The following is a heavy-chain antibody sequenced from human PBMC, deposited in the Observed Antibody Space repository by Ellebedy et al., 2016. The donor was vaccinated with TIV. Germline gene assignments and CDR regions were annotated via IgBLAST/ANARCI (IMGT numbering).Heavy chain of an antibody. V-gene: IGHV3-72*01. D-gene: IGHD1-26*01. CDR1: GLTFSDQY. Sequence: GESLKISCIASGLTFSDQYMRWVRQAPGKGLEWVGRSRNGDNSYTIEYAASVKGRFTISRDDSKNSLYLQMNSLKTEDTAVYYCAAYTGRTGVAYWGQGTQVTVSS. J-gene: IGHJ4*02. CDR2: SRNGDNSYTI. CDR3: AAYTGRTGVAY.